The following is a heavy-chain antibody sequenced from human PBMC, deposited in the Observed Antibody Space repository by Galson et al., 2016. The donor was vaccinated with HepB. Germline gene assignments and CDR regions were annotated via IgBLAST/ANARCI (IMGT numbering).Heavy chain of an antibody. CDR2: TRSKANSYAT. CDR3: TSRWGIVVAPVVIDYYYGMDV. J-gene: IGHJ6*02. D-gene: IGHD2-2*01. Sequence: SLRLSCAASGFTFSGSAMHWVRQASGKGLEWVGRTRSKANSYATAYTASVKGRFTISRDDAKNTAYLQMNSLKTEDTAVYYCTSRWGIVVAPVVIDYYYGMDVWDQGTPVTVSS. CDR1: GFTFSGSA. V-gene: IGHV3-73*01.